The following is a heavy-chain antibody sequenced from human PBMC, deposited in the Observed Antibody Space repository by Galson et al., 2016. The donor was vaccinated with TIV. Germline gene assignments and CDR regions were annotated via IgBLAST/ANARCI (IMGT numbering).Heavy chain of an antibody. CDR1: GYTFSYYG. CDR2: ISGHTGNT. V-gene: IGHV1-18*04. Sequence: SVKVSCKASGYTFSYYGISWVRRDPRQELEWMGWISGHTGNTDYARKFQRRLVMTTDTSTGTAFKEVRSLTSDETAVYYCARDRGSMTMILVVDYYYGMDVWGQGTTVTVSS. D-gene: IGHD3-22*01. CDR3: ARDRGSMTMILVVDYYYGMDV. J-gene: IGHJ6*02.